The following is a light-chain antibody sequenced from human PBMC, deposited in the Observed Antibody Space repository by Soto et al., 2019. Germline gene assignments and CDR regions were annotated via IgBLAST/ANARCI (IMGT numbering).Light chain of an antibody. CDR3: CSYTDGSSLL. V-gene: IGLV2-23*01. CDR2: EGN. Sequence: QSALTQPASVSESSGQSISISCGGGRNDIGTYNLVSWYQQHPGKAPKLIIYEGNKRPSGVSNRFSGSRSGNTASLTISGLQAEDEADYYCCSYTDGSSLLFGGGTKLTVL. J-gene: IGLJ3*02. CDR1: RNDIGTYNL.